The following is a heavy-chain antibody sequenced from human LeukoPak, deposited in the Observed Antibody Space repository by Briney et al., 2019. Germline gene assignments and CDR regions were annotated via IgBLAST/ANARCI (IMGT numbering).Heavy chain of an antibody. V-gene: IGHV3-9*01. J-gene: IGHJ4*02. D-gene: IGHD2-2*02. CDR3: AKGLSKSSSASYYTD. CDR2: ISWNRGAI. Sequence: PGGSLRLSRAASGFTLDDYPMHWVREAPGKGLEWVSGISWNRGAIGYADSVKGRFTISRDNDKNSLYLQMNSLRAEDTALYYCAKGLSKSSSASYYTDWGQGTLVTVSS. CDR1: GFTLDDYP.